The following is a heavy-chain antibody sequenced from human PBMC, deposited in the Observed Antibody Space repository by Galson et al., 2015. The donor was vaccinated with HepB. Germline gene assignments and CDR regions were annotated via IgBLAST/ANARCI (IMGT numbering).Heavy chain of an antibody. V-gene: IGHV5-51*01. CDR2: IYPGDSDT. Sequence: QSGAEVKKPGESLKISCKGSGYSFTSYWIGWVRQMPGKGLEWMGIIYPGDSDTRYSPSFQGQVTISADKSISTAYLQWSSLKASDTAMYYCARHCSYLTYYYDPVCAFDIWGQGTMVTVSS. J-gene: IGHJ3*02. CDR3: ARHCSYLTYYYDPVCAFDI. CDR1: GYSFTSYW. D-gene: IGHD3-22*01.